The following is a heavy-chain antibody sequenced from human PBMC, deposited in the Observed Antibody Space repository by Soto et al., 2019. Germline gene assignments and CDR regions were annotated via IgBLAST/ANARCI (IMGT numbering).Heavy chain of an antibody. Sequence: QVQLVESGRGVVQPGRALRLSCAASGFTFSNYGMHWVRQAPGKGLEWVAIVSSDGSNKYYTDSMKGRFTISRDNSKNTLHLQMHSLTPEDTAIYYCVKGGEWNYRLDYWGQGTLVTVSS. D-gene: IGHD1-7*01. CDR1: GFTFSNYG. CDR3: VKGGEWNYRLDY. J-gene: IGHJ4*02. V-gene: IGHV3-30*18. CDR2: VSSDGSNK.